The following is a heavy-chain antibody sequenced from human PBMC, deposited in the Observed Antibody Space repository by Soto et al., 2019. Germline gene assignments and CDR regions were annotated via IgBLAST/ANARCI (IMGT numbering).Heavy chain of an antibody. Sequence: NPGGSLRLSCAASGFTFSSYSMNWVRQAPGKGLEWVSSISSSSSYIYYADSVKGRFTISRDNAKNSLYLQMNSLRAEDTAVYYCARDTWDDILTGYYIELGRAHYGYYYYYGMDVWGQGTTVTVSS. CDR2: ISSSSSYI. V-gene: IGHV3-21*01. CDR3: ARDTWDDILTGYYIELGRAHYGYYYYYGMDV. CDR1: GFTFSSYS. J-gene: IGHJ6*02. D-gene: IGHD3-9*01.